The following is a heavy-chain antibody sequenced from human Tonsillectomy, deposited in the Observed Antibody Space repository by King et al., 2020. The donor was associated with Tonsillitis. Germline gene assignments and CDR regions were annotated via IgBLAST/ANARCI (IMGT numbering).Heavy chain of an antibody. J-gene: IGHJ3*02. CDR2: ISGSGGST. CDR3: AKDIWFGDGNGAFDI. D-gene: IGHD3-10*01. Sequence: VQLVESGGGLVQPGGSLRLSCAASGFTFSSYAMSWVRQAPGKGLEWVSAISGSGGSTYYGESVKGRFTISRDNSKNTLYLQMNSLGAEDTAVYYWAKDIWFGDGNGAFDIWGQGTMVTVSS. V-gene: IGHV3-23*04. CDR1: GFTFSSYA.